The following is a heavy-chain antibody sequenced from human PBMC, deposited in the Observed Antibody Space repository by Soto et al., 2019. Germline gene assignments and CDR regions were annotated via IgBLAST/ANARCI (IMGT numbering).Heavy chain of an antibody. CDR3: ASIWSPRYGMDV. D-gene: IGHD3-3*01. Sequence: QVQLVQSGAEVKKPGSSVKVSCKASGGTFSSYAISWVRQAPGQGLEWMGGIIPIFGTANYAQKFQGRVTITADEYTSTAYMELSSLRSEDTAGYYCASIWSPRYGMDVWGQGTTVTVSS. V-gene: IGHV1-69*01. CDR1: GGTFSSYA. CDR2: IIPIFGTA. J-gene: IGHJ6*02.